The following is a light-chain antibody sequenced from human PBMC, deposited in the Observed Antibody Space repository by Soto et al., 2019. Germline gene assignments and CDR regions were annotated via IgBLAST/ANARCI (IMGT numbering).Light chain of an antibody. CDR2: EGS. CDR3: CSYAGSSTRNWG. CDR1: SSDVGSYNL. J-gene: IGLJ3*02. Sequence: QSVLTQPASVSGSPGQSITISCTGTSSDVGSYNLVSWYQQHPGKAPKLMIYEGSKRPSGVSNRFSGSKSGNTASLTISGLQAEDEADYYCCSYAGSSTRNWGFGGGTKLTVL. V-gene: IGLV2-23*01.